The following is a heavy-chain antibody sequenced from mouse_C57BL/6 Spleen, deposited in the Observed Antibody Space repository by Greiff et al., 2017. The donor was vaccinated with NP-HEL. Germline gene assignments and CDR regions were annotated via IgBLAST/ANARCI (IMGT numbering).Heavy chain of an antibody. CDR2: INPNNGGT. Sequence: EVQLQQSGPELVKPGASVKISCKASGYTFTDYYMNWVKQSHGKSLEWIGDINPNNGGTSYNQKFKGKATLTVDKSSSTAYMELRSLTSEDSAVYYCASYPSYSNYLDYWGQGTTLTVSS. CDR3: ASYPSYSNYLDY. J-gene: IGHJ2*01. V-gene: IGHV1-26*01. CDR1: GYTFTDYY. D-gene: IGHD2-5*01.